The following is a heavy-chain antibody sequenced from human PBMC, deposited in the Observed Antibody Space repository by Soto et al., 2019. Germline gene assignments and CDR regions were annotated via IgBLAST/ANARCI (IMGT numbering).Heavy chain of an antibody. J-gene: IGHJ6*02. Sequence: SATLSLTCAVSGGSIISSQWWSIIPQSQGEGLEWIGEIYHSGSTNYNPCLKSRVTISLDKSKNQFSLKLTSVTAADSAVYYCARDDHIVVVPTSLGAMDVWGQGTTVTVSS. CDR2: IYHSGST. CDR3: ARDDHIVVVPTSLGAMDV. D-gene: IGHD2-2*01. V-gene: IGHV4-4*02. CDR1: GGSIISSQW.